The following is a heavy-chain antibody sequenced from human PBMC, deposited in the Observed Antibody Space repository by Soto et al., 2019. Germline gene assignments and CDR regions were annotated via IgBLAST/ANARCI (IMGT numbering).Heavy chain of an antibody. Sequence: GGSLRLSCAASGFTFSNAWMNWVHQAPGKGLEWVGRIKSKTGGGTTDYAAPVKGRFTISRDDSKNTLYLQMNSLKTDDTAVYYCTTRPVTPDYYFDYWGQGTLVTVSS. V-gene: IGHV3-15*07. D-gene: IGHD4-4*01. J-gene: IGHJ4*02. CDR2: IKSKTGGGTT. CDR3: TTRPVTPDYYFDY. CDR1: GFTFSNAW.